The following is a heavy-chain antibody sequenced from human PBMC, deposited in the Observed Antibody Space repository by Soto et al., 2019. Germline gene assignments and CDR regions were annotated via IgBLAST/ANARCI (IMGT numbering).Heavy chain of an antibody. Sequence: ESLKISCKASGYGFSIHWVACLRQMPGKGLEWVGIIYPGNSNTMYSPSFQGQVTISADTALSTTYLQWDTLKPSDTAIYFCARDSHCDGGNCPMGGFDMWRQGTRVLVSS. V-gene: IGHV5-51*01. CDR1: GYGFSIHW. CDR2: IYPGNSNT. J-gene: IGHJ3*02. D-gene: IGHD2-15*01. CDR3: ARDSHCDGGNCPMGGFDM.